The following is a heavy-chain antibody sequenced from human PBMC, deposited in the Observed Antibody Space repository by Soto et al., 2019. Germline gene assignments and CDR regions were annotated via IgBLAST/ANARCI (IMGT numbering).Heavy chain of an antibody. V-gene: IGHV1-69*04. Sequence: SLKVSCKASGGTFSSYTISWVRQAPGQGLEWMGRIIPILGIANYAQKFQGRVTITADKSTSTAYMEPSSLRSEDTAVYYCARENVVVVAVFDYWGQGTLVTVSS. CDR1: GGTFSSYT. D-gene: IGHD2-15*01. CDR2: IIPILGIA. J-gene: IGHJ4*02. CDR3: ARENVVVVAVFDY.